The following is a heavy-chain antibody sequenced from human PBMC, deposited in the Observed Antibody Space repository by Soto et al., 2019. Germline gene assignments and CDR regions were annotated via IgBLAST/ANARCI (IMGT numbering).Heavy chain of an antibody. CDR1: GGSISSYY. CDR2: IYYSGRT. J-gene: IGHJ4*02. CDR3: ARHLRRDGYNYYFDY. V-gene: IGHV4-59*08. D-gene: IGHD1-1*01. Sequence: QVQLQESGPGLVKPSETLSLTCTVSGGSISSYYWSWIRQPPGKGLEWIGYIYYSGRTNYNPSLKSRVTMSVDTSNNQFSLRLSSVTAADTAVYYCARHLRRDGYNYYFDYWGQGTLVTVSS.